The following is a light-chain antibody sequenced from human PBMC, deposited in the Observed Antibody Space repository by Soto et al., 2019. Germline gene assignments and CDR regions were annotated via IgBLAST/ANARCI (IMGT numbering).Light chain of an antibody. CDR2: ATS. CDR1: EPISYRS. J-gene: IGKJ3*01. V-gene: IGKV3-20*01. CDR3: QHYEHTRLT. Sequence: EVVLTQSPGTLSLSPGERATLSCRASEPISYRSLAWYQHTPGRAPRLLIYATSSRAAGIPHTFVATGSGTHITHSISTLERLDFAVYNSQHYEHTRLTFGPGTKVDI.